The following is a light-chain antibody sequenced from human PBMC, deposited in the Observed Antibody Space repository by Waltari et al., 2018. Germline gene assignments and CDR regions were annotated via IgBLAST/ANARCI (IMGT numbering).Light chain of an antibody. CDR1: SSDVGSYNL. J-gene: IGLJ1*01. CDR3: CSYAGNYIFHV. Sequence: QSALTQPASVSGSPGQSITISCTGTSSDVGSYNLVSWYQQHPGEAPKLMIYDVSKRPPGVPDRCSGSKSGNTASLTISGLQAEDDADYYCCSYAGNYIFHVFGTGTKVTVL. V-gene: IGLV2-23*02. CDR2: DVS.